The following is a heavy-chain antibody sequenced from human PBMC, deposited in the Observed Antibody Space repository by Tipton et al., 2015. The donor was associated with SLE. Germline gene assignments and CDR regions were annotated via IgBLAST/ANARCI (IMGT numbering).Heavy chain of an antibody. CDR3: TTDGCGGDLLPYFCY. V-gene: IGHV4-30-4*08. CDR2: IYYSGST. J-gene: IGHJ4*02. D-gene: IGHD2-21*01. CDR1: GGSISSGDYY. Sequence: TLSLTCTVSGGSISSGDYYWSWIRQPPGKGLEWIGYIYYSGSTYYNPSLKSRVTISVDTSKNQFSLKLSSVTAADTAVYYCTTDGCGGDLLPYFCYWGQGTLVTVSS.